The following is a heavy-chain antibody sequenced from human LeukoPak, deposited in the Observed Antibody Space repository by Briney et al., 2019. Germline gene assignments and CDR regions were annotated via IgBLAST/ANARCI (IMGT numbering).Heavy chain of an antibody. D-gene: IGHD3-16*02. CDR3: ARADYDYVWGSYHPRPFDY. J-gene: IGHJ4*02. Sequence: GGSLRLSCAASGFTVSSNYMSWVRQAPGKGLEWVSVIYSGGSTYYADSVKGRFTISRDNSKNTLYLQMNSLRAEDTAVYYCARADYDYVWGSYHPRPFDYWGQGTLVTVSS. CDR2: IYSGGST. CDR1: GFTVSSNY. V-gene: IGHV3-53*01.